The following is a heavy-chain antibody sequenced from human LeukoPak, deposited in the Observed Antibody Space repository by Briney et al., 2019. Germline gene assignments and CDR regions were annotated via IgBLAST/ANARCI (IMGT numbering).Heavy chain of an antibody. D-gene: IGHD6-13*01. CDR2: ISWDGSNT. CDR1: GFTFDDYA. Sequence: GGSLRLSCAASGFTFDDYAMHWVRQAPGKGLEWLSLISWDGSNTYYADSVKGRFTISRDNSKNSLYLQMNSLRPEDTASYYCAKDIEAAAGTYFDYWGQGTLVTVSS. J-gene: IGHJ4*02. CDR3: AKDIEAAAGTYFDY. V-gene: IGHV3-43D*04.